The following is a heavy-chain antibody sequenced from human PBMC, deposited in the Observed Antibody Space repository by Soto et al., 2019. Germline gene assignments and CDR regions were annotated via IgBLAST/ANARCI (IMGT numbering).Heavy chain of an antibody. J-gene: IGHJ4*02. CDR3: AVRKTGSYFDY. V-gene: IGHV3-23*01. CDR2: IGASGAGT. Sequence: GGSLRLSCAASGFTFSNYAMSWVRQAPGKGLEWVSGIGASGAGTYYPDFVKGRFIISRDNSKNTLHLQMNGLRAEDTAVYYCAVRKTGSYFDYWGQGTPVTVSS. D-gene: IGHD1-26*01. CDR1: GFTFSNYA.